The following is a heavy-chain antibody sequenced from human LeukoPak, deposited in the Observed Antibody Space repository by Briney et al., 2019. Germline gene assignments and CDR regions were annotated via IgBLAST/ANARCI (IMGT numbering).Heavy chain of an antibody. Sequence: PSETLSLTCAVSGGSISSSNWWSWVRQPPGKGLEWIGEINHSGSINYNPSLKSRVTISVDTSKNQFSLQLNSVTPEDTAVYYCAKDPRGSGSSFDYWGQGTLVTVSS. CDR2: INHSGSI. D-gene: IGHD3-10*01. J-gene: IGHJ4*02. V-gene: IGHV4-4*02. CDR1: GGSISSSNW. CDR3: AKDPRGSGSSFDY.